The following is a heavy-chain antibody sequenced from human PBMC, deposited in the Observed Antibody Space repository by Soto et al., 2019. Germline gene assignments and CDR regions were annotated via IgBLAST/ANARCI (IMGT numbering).Heavy chain of an antibody. CDR3: AHSIVVVAEIFGY. CDR2: ISWDDDK. Sequence: QITLKESGPTLVKSTQTLTLTCTFSGFSLTSNGEGVAWIRQPPGKALEWLALISWDDDKRYSPSPKSRLTITKDTSKNQVVLTMTNMDPLDTATYYCAHSIVVVAEIFGYWGQGTLVTVSS. J-gene: IGHJ4*02. CDR1: GFSLTSNGEG. V-gene: IGHV2-5*02. D-gene: IGHD2-15*01.